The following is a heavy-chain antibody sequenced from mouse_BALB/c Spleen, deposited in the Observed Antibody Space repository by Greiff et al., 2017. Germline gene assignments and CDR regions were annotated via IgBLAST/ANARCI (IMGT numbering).Heavy chain of an antibody. J-gene: IGHJ1*01. D-gene: IGHD1-1*01. Sequence: VQLQQPGAELVKPGASVKLSCKASGYTFTSYWMHWVKQRPGQGLEWIGEINPSNGRTNYNEKFKSKATLTVDKSSSTAYMQLSSLTSEDSAVYYCARDGSSYWYFDVWGAGTTVTVSS. V-gene: IGHV1S81*02. CDR3: ARDGSSYWYFDV. CDR2: INPSNGRT. CDR1: GYTFTSYW.